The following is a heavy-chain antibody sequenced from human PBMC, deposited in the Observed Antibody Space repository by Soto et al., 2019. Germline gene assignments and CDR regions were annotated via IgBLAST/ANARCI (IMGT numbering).Heavy chain of an antibody. Sequence: SETLSLTCAVYGGSFSGHSWTWIRQSPGKGLEWIGDINHSGRVNYSPSLKSRVTISLDTSKNRFSLTLSAVTAADTAMYYCSTRAYDTNGYYRFDPWGQGTLVTVSS. V-gene: IGHV4-34*01. D-gene: IGHD3-22*01. CDR2: INHSGRV. CDR3: STRAYDTNGYYRFDP. CDR1: GGSFSGHS. J-gene: IGHJ5*01.